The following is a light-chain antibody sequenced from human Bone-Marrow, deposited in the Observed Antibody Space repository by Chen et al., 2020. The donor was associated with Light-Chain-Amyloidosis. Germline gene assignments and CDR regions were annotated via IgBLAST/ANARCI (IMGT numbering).Light chain of an antibody. V-gene: IGKV3-20*01. J-gene: IGKJ4*01. CDR2: GSS. CDR3: QQYGTSPLT. CDR1: QTISSNY. Sequence: IVLTQSPGTLSLSPGEGANLSCRASQTISSNYLTCYHKKFGQATRLLIYGSSSRATGIPARFTRSGCGTEFTLTNNRLEPEDFARYYCQQYGTSPLTFGGGTTVEIK.